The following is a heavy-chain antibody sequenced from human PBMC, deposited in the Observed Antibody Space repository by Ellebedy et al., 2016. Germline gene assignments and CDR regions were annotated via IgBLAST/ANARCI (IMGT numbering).Heavy chain of an antibody. CDR3: ARSYCSSTSCYMGVCDY. V-gene: IGHV4-61*01. J-gene: IGHJ4*02. D-gene: IGHD2-2*02. CDR2: IYYSGST. CDR1: GGSVRSGSYY. Sequence: GSLRLXCTVSGGSVRSGSYYWSWIRQPPGKGLEWIGYIYYSGSTNYNPSLKSRVTISVDTSKNQFSLKLSSVTAADTAVYYCARSYCSSTSCYMGVCDYWGQGTLVTVSS.